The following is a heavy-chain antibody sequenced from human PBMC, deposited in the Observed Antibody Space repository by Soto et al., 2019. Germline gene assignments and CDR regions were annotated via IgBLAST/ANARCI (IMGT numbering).Heavy chain of an antibody. CDR3: ARSADPTLYYYGMDV. D-gene: IGHD2-15*01. J-gene: IGHJ6*02. CDR2: INAGNGHT. CDR1: GFTFVMYA. V-gene: IGHV1-3*01. Sequence: GASVKVSCKASGFTFVMYAIHWVRQAPGQGLEWMAWINAGNGHTTYSQKFQGRVTIIRDTSARTVYMELRSLRFEDTAVYYCARSADPTLYYYGMDVWGQGTTVTVSS.